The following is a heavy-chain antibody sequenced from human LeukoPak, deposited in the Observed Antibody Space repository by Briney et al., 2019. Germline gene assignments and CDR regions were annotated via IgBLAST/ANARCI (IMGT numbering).Heavy chain of an antibody. J-gene: IGHJ4*01. V-gene: IGHV3-53*01. Sequence: AGTLRLSCAASAFTVSDNHMNWGRPARGKGREWGSVIYIDGNTYSEESEQGRFTISRDKSKKTLYLQMNRLRGEDTVVYYWARGSGGASAGHYWGQGALVTVSS. CDR2: IYIDGNT. CDR1: AFTVSDNH. CDR3: ARGSGGASAGHY. D-gene: IGHD1-26*01.